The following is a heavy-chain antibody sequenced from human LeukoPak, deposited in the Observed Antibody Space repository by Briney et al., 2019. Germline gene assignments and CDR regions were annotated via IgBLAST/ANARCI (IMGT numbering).Heavy chain of an antibody. CDR3: ARALTALTYEGY. V-gene: IGHV3-21*01. CDR2: ISGSNSYI. CDR1: GFTFSSYT. D-gene: IGHD3-3*01. J-gene: IGHJ4*02. Sequence: GGSLRLSCAASGFTFSSYTMHWIRQAPGKGLEWVSSISGSNSYIFYADSVKGRFTVSRDNAKDSLYLQMNSLRAEDTAVYYCARALTALTYEGYWGQGTLVTVSS.